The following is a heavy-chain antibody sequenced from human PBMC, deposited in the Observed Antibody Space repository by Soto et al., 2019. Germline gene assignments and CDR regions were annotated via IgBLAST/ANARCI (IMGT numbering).Heavy chain of an antibody. D-gene: IGHD2-15*01. CDR1: GGTFSSYT. V-gene: IGHV1-69*02. Sequence: QVQLVQSGAEVKKPGSSVKVSCKASGGTFSSYTISWVRQAPGQGLEWMGRIIPILGIANYAQKFQGRVTITADKSTSTAYMEVSSLRSEDTAVYYCARSEGYCSGGSCYSVDYWGQGTLVTVSS. CDR3: ARSEGYCSGGSCYSVDY. CDR2: IIPILGIA. J-gene: IGHJ4*02.